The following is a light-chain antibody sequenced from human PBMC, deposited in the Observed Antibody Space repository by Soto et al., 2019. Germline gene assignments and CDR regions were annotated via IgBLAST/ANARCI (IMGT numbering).Light chain of an antibody. V-gene: IGLV2-14*03. CDR3: CAYTTSSTLV. CDR2: AVS. Sequence: QPVLTRPASVSGPAGQPITLSCSGTSGDIGSYNHVAWYQQFPGKSPKLMIYAVSDRPPGVSDRFSGSKSGNTASRNIFRIPAEDEADYFGCAYTTSSTLVCGAGTKVSVL. CDR1: SGDIGSYNH. J-gene: IGLJ1*01.